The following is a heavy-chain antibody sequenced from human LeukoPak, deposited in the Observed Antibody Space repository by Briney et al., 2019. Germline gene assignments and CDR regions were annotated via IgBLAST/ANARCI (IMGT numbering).Heavy chain of an antibody. CDR3: ARVGDGYRFFDY. J-gene: IGHJ4*02. CDR1: GFIFSRYE. Sequence: GGSLRLSCAASGFIFSRYEMNWVRQAPGKGLEWVSYISASGSTIYYADSLKGRLTMSRDNAKNSLSLQINNLRAEDTAVYFCARVGDGYRFFDYWGQGTLVTVSS. V-gene: IGHV3-48*03. D-gene: IGHD5-24*01. CDR2: ISASGSTI.